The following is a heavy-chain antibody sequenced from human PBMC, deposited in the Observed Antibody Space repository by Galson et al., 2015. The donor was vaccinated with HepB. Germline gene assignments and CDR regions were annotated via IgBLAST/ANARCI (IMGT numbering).Heavy chain of an antibody. CDR3: AKDILGRERGSSAYYDILTGYYTDAFDI. CDR1: GFTFDDYA. CDR2: ISWNSGSI. Sequence: SLRLSCAASGFTFDDYAMHWVRQAPGKGLEWVSGISWNSGSIGYADSVKGRFTISRDNAKNSLYLQMNSLRAEDTALYYCAKDILGRERGSSAYYDILTGYYTDAFDIWGQGTMVTVSS. V-gene: IGHV3-9*01. J-gene: IGHJ3*02. D-gene: IGHD3-9*01.